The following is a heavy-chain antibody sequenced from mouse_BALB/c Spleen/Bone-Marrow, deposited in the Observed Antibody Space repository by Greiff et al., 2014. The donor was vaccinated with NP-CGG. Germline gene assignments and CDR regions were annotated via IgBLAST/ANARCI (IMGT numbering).Heavy chain of an antibody. Sequence: VQVVESGAELMKPGASVKISCEATGYTFSSYWIEWVKQRPGHGLEWIGEILPGSGSTNYNEKFKGKATFTADTSSNTAYMQLSSLTSEDSAVYYCAREDGLWYFNVWGAGTTVTVSS. CDR1: GYTFSSYW. V-gene: IGHV1-9*01. CDR3: AREDGLWYFNV. J-gene: IGHJ1*01. CDR2: ILPGSGST. D-gene: IGHD1-1*01.